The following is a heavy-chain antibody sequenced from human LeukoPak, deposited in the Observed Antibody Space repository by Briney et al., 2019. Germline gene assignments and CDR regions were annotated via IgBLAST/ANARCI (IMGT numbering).Heavy chain of an antibody. CDR3: ASLIYYDSSGYGYYFDY. J-gene: IGHJ4*02. CDR2: IYYSGST. Sequence: PSQTLSPTCTVSGGSISSGGSYWSWIRQHPGKGLEWIGYIYYSGSTYYNPSLKSRVTISVDTSKNQFSLKLSSVTAADTAVYYCASLIYYDSSGYGYYFDYWGQGTLVTVSS. CDR1: GGSISSGGSY. V-gene: IGHV4-31*03. D-gene: IGHD3-22*01.